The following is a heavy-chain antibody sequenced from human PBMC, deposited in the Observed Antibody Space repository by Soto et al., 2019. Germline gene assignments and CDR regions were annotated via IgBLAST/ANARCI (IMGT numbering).Heavy chain of an antibody. J-gene: IGHJ5*02. V-gene: IGHV4-34*01. CDR3: SRARITMVRGVIRRNWFDP. CDR1: GGSFSGYY. CDR2: INHSGST. D-gene: IGHD3-10*01. Sequence: ASETLSLTCAVYGGSFSGYYWSWIRQPPGKGLEWIREINHSGSTNYNPSLKSRVTISVDTSKNQFSLKLSSVTAADTAVYYCSRARITMVRGVIRRNWFDPWGQGTLVTVSS.